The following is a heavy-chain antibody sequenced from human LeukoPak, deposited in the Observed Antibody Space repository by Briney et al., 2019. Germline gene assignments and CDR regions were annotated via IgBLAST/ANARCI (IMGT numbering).Heavy chain of an antibody. Sequence: SETLSLTCTVSGDSISSSSDYWAWVRQPPGKGQEWIGSIFYGGNTYYNPSLKSRVTISVDTSKNEFSLKLTSVTAADTAVYYCARHGYYDGSGLSWFDPWGQGTLVTVSP. J-gene: IGHJ5*02. CDR2: IFYGGNT. D-gene: IGHD3-22*01. CDR3: ARHGYYDGSGLSWFDP. V-gene: IGHV4-39*01. CDR1: GDSISSSSDY.